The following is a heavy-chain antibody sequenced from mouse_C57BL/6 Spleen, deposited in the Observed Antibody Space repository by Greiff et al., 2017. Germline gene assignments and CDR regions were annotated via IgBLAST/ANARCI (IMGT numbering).Heavy chain of an antibody. Sequence: EVNVVESEGGLVQPGSSMKLSCTASGFTFSDYYMAWVRQVPEKGLEWVANINYDGSSTYYLDSLKSRFIISRDNAKNILYLQMSSLKSEDTATYYCARRDYDYDWFAYWGQGTLVTVSA. CDR3: ARRDYDYDWFAY. CDR1: GFTFSDYY. CDR2: INYDGSST. V-gene: IGHV5-16*02. J-gene: IGHJ3*01. D-gene: IGHD2-4*01.